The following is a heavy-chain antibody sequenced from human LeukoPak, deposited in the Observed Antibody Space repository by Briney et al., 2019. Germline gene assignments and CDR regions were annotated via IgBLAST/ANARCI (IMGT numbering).Heavy chain of an antibody. J-gene: IGHJ6*03. CDR1: GLTFSSHA. CDR3: AKGDYGYYYYMDV. D-gene: IGHD4-17*01. CDR2: ISGSGAGT. Sequence: GGSLRLSCAASGLTFSSHAMKWVRQAPGKGLEWVSTISGSGAGTYYADSVKGRFTISRDNSKNTVYLQMNSLRADDTAIYYCAKGDYGYYYYMDVWGKGTTVTVSS. V-gene: IGHV3-23*01.